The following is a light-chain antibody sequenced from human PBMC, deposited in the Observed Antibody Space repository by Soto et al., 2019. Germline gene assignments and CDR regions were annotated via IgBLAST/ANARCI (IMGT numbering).Light chain of an antibody. CDR3: QQSYSTPRT. CDR1: QNINNY. CDR2: AAS. J-gene: IGKJ5*01. Sequence: DIQMTQSPSSLCASVGDRVSITWGASQNINNYLNWYQQKPGKAPNLLIYAASTLQSGVPSRFSGSGSGTDFTLTISSLQPEDFATYYCQQSYSTPRTFGQGTRLEI. V-gene: IGKV1-39*01.